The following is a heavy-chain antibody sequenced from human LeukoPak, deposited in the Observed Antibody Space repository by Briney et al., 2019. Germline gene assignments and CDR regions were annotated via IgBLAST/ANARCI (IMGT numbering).Heavy chain of an antibody. CDR1: GFTLSSYA. V-gene: IGHV3-30-3*01. J-gene: IGHJ4*02. Sequence: GRSLRLSCAASGFTLSSYAMHWVRQAPGKGLEWVAVISYDGSNKYYADSVKGRFTISRDNSKNTLYLQMNSLRAEDTAVYYCARDFDDYVWGSYRPLDYWGQGTLVTVSS. CDR2: ISYDGSNK. D-gene: IGHD3-16*02. CDR3: ARDFDDYVWGSYRPLDY.